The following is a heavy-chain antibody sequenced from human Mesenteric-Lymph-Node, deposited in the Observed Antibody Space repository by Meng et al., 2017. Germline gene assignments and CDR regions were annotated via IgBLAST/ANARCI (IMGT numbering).Heavy chain of an antibody. Sequence: VEPSGSLFRRWELSGWPISISGFYWGWIRQRPGKGLEWIGNLYAGGRAYYNPSHKRRVTISKDPSNDQFSLRLSSVTAADTAVYFCAREYYDSSGVNWLDPWGQGTLVTVSS. V-gene: IGHV4-39*07. D-gene: IGHD3-22*01. CDR1: GWPISISGFY. CDR3: AREYYDSSGVNWLDP. J-gene: IGHJ5*02. CDR2: LYAGGRA.